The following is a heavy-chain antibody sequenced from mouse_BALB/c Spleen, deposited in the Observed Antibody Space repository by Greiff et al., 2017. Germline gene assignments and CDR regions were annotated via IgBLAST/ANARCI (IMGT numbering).Heavy chain of an antibody. D-gene: IGHD1-1*01. CDR1: GFTFSSYA. CDR2: ISSGGSYT. Sequence: EVQGVESGGGLVKPGGSLKLSCAASGFTFSSYAMSWVRQSPEKRLEWVAEISSGGSYTYYPDTVTGRFTISRDNAKNTLYLEMSSLRSEDTAMYYCARGDTTVPFAYWGQGTLVTVSA. J-gene: IGHJ3*01. CDR3: ARGDTTVPFAY. V-gene: IGHV5-9-4*01.